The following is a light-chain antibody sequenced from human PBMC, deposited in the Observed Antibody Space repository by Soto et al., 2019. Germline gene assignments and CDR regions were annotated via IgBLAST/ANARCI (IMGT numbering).Light chain of an antibody. Sequence: QSVLTQPASVSGSPGQSITISCTGTISDVGGYNYVSWYQQHPGKAPKLMIYDVSNRPSGVSNRFSGSKSGNTASLTISGLQAEDEADYYCSSYTSSSTRVFGTGTKVTV. CDR2: DVS. CDR1: ISDVGGYNY. CDR3: SSYTSSSTRV. J-gene: IGLJ1*01. V-gene: IGLV2-14*01.